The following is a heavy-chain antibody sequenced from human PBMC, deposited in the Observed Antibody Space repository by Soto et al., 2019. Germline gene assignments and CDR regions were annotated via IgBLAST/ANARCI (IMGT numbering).Heavy chain of an antibody. Sequence: QVQLVQSGAEVKKPGSSVKVSCKASGGTFSSYTISWVRQAPGQGLEWMGRIIPILGIANYAQKFQGRVTITADKSTSTAYMELSSLRSEDTAVYYCARDRDGGETLNLFDPWGQGTLVTVSS. V-gene: IGHV1-69*08. CDR3: ARDRDGGETLNLFDP. J-gene: IGHJ5*02. CDR1: GGTFSSYT. D-gene: IGHD2-21*01. CDR2: IIPILGIA.